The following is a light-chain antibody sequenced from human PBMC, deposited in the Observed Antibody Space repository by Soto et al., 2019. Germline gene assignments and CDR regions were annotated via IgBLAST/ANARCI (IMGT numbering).Light chain of an antibody. Sequence: QPVLTQPRSVSGSPGQSVTISCTGTSSDVGGYNYVSWYQQHPGKAPKVMIYDVSKRPSGVPDRFSGSKSGNTASLTISGLQAEDEADYYCCSYAGSYSYVFGTGTQLTVL. CDR3: CSYAGSYSYV. CDR1: SSDVGGYNY. CDR2: DVS. V-gene: IGLV2-11*01. J-gene: IGLJ1*01.